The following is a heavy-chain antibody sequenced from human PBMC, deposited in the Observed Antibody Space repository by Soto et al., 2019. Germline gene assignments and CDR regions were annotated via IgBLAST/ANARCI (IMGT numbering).Heavy chain of an antibody. D-gene: IGHD3-22*01. J-gene: IGHJ6*02. V-gene: IGHV3-11*06. Sequence: GGSLRLSCAASGFTFSDYYMSWIRQSPGKGLEWVSYISSSSSYTNYADSVKGRFTISRDNAKNSLYLQMNSLRAEDTAVYYCARYWDYYDSSGYYPSQYYYGMDVWGQGTTVTVSS. CDR2: ISSSSSYT. CDR3: ARYWDYYDSSGYYPSQYYYGMDV. CDR1: GFTFSDYY.